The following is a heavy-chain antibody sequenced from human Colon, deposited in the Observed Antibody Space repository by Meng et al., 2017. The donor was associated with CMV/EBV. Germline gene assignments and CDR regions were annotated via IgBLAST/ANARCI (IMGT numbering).Heavy chain of an antibody. CDR2: INHSGST. CDR3: ARSPVLRFLEWKYYGMDV. Sequence: GSLRLSCAVYGGSFSGYYWSWIRQPPGKGLEWIGEINHSGSTNYNPSLKSRVTISVDTSKNQFPLKLSSVTAADTAVYYCARSPVLRFLEWKYYGMDVWGQGTTVTVSS. CDR1: GGSFSGYY. J-gene: IGHJ6*02. V-gene: IGHV4-34*01. D-gene: IGHD3-3*01.